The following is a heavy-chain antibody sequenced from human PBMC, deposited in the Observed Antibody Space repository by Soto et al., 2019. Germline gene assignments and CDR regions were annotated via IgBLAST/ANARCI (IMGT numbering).Heavy chain of an antibody. J-gene: IGHJ4*02. V-gene: IGHV3-23*01. CDR2: IRGADGRT. Sequence: EVPLLESGGGLVQPGGSLRLSCAASGFTFNTFDMTWVRQAPGKGLEWVSVIRGADGRTYYADSLKGRFTISRDNSKNTLFLQVTSLRVEDTAVYYCVKGAWCDDWGQGTLVTVSS. CDR3: VKGAWCDD. CDR1: GFTFNTFD. D-gene: IGHD6-19*01.